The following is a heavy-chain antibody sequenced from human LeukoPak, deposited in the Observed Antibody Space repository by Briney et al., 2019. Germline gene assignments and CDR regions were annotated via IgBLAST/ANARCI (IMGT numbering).Heavy chain of an antibody. CDR1: GFSFSGYG. Sequence: GGSLSPSCAASGFSFSGYGMNWVRQAPGKGLKWVSYISSNSRTTHYADSVKGRFTISRDNAKNSVYLQMNSLRDEDTAVYYCAYYGDHEGRGGYWGQGTLVTVSS. J-gene: IGHJ4*02. CDR3: AYYGDHEGRGGY. D-gene: IGHD4-17*01. V-gene: IGHV3-48*02. CDR2: ISSNSRTT.